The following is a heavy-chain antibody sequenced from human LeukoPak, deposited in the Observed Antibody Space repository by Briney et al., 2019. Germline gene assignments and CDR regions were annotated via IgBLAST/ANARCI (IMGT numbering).Heavy chain of an antibody. J-gene: IGHJ5*02. CDR2: IYYSGST. CDR3: ARLNYYCSSTSCYSGWFDP. CDR1: GGSISSHY. V-gene: IGHV4-59*11. D-gene: IGHD2-2*01. Sequence: SETLSLTCTVSGGSISSHYWSWIRQPPGKGLEWIGYIYYSGSTNYNPSLKSRVTISVDTSKNQFSLKLSSVTAADTAVYYCARLNYYCSSTSCYSGWFDPWGQGTLVTVSS.